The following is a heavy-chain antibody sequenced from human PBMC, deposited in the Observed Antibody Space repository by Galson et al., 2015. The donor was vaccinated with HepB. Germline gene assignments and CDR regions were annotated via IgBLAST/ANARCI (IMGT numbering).Heavy chain of an antibody. CDR3: ARAVRDYQDDAFDI. CDR1: GGTFSSYA. D-gene: IGHD4-11*01. V-gene: IGHV1-69*06. Sequence: SVKVSCKASGGTFSSYAISWVRQAPGQGLEWMGGIIPIFGTANYAQKFQGRVTITADKSTSTAYMELSSLRSEDTAVYYCARAVRDYQDDAFDIWGQGTMVTVSS. J-gene: IGHJ3*02. CDR2: IIPIFGTA.